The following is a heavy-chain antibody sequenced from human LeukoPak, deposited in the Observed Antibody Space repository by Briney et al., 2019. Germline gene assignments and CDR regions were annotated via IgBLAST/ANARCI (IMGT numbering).Heavy chain of an antibody. CDR1: GFTFSSYW. CDR3: ARGGAVLRYFDWLTTQLDY. V-gene: IGHV3-7*03. J-gene: IGHJ4*02. CDR2: IEQDGSEK. D-gene: IGHD3-9*01. Sequence: GGSLRLSCAASGFTFSSYWMSWVRQAPGKGLEWVANIEQDGSEKYYVDSVKGRFTISRDNAKNSLYLQMNSLRAEDTAVYYCARGGAVLRYFDWLTTQLDYWGQGTLVTVSS.